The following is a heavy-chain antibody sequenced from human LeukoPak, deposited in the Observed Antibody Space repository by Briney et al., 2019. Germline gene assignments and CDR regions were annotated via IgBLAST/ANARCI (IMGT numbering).Heavy chain of an antibody. D-gene: IGHD4-17*01. CDR1: GFTFSSYA. CDR2: ISGSGGST. CDR3: AKSPGYGDYLFDY. J-gene: IGHJ4*02. Sequence: QSGSSLRLSCAASGFTFSSYAMSWVRQAPGKGLEWVSAISGSGGSTYYADSVKGRFTISRDNSKNTLYLQMNSLRAEDTAVYYCAKSPGYGDYLFDYWGQGTLVTVSS. V-gene: IGHV3-23*01.